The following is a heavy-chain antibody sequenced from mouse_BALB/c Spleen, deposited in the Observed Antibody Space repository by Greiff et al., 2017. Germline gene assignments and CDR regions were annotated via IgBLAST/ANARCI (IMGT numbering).Heavy chain of an antibody. CDR2: IWGDGST. J-gene: IGHJ4*01. D-gene: IGHD1-2*01. V-gene: IGHV2-6-7*01. CDR1: GFSLTGYG. Sequence: VKLMESGPGLVAPSQSLSITCTVSGFSLTGYGVNWVRQPPGKGLEWLGMIWGDGSTDYNSALKSRLSISKDNSKSQVFLKMNSLQTDDTARYYCAREGVRHYYAMDYWGQGTSVTVSS. CDR3: AREGVRHYYAMDY.